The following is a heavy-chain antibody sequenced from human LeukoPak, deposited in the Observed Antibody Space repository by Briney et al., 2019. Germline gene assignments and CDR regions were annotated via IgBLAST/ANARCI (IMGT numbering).Heavy chain of an antibody. CDR2: INSDGSST. CDR1: GFTFDDYG. V-gene: IGHV3-74*03. D-gene: IGHD3-22*01. CDR3: AKGNYYDSSGYSLHD. J-gene: IGHJ4*02. Sequence: GGSLRLSCAASGFTFDDYGMSWVRQAPGKGLVWVSRINSDGSSTTYADSVKGRFTISRDNAKNTVYLQMNSLRADDTAVYYCAKGNYYDSSGYSLHDWGQGTLVTVSS.